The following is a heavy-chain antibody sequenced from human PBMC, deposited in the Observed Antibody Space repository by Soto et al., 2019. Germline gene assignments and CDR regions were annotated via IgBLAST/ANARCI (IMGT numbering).Heavy chain of an antibody. V-gene: IGHV4-59*01. J-gene: IGHJ6*01. CDR2: IYYSGST. D-gene: IGHD6-6*01. CDR3: ARGRLAARYYYYYGMDV. CDR1: GGSISSYY. Sequence: SETLSLTGTVSGGSISSYYWSWIRQPPGKGLEWIGYIYYSGSTNYNPSLKSRVTISVDTSKNQFSMKFSSVTAADTAVYYCARGRLAARYYYYYGMDVWGQGTTVTASS.